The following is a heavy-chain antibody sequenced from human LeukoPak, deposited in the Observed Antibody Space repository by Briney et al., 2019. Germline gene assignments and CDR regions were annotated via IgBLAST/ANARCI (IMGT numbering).Heavy chain of an antibody. CDR2: IGTAGDT. J-gene: IGHJ2*01. CDR3: ARVRKYSGYYSWYFDL. V-gene: IGHV3-13*01. D-gene: IGHD5-12*01. CDR1: GFTFSSYD. Sequence: GGSLRLSCAASGFTFSSYDMRWVRQATGKGLEWVSAIGTAGDTYYPGSVKGRFTISRENAKNSLYLQMNSLGAGDTAVYYCARVRKYSGYYSWYFDLWGRGTLVTVSS.